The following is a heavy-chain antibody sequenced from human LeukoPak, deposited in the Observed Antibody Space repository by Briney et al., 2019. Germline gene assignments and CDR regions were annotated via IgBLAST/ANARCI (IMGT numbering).Heavy chain of an antibody. V-gene: IGHV4-38-2*01. CDR2: IYHSGST. CDR1: GYSISSGYY. CDR3: ARHGPYGQTSPIDY. Sequence: PSETLSLTCAVSGYSISSGYYWGWIRQPPGKGLELIGNIYHSGSTYYNPSLKSRLTISVDASKNQFSLKLSSVTAADTAVYYCARHGPYGQTSPIDYWGQGTLVTVSS. J-gene: IGHJ4*02. D-gene: IGHD3-10*01.